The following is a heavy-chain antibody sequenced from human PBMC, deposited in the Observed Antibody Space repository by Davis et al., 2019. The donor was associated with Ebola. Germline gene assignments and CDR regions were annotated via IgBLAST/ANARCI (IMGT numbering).Heavy chain of an antibody. CDR3: VKGSITMTVVVYFDL. D-gene: IGHD3-22*01. V-gene: IGHV3-48*02. CDR2: ISSSSSTI. J-gene: IGHJ4*02. Sequence: GESLKISCAASGFTFSSYSMNWVRQAPGKGLEWVSYISSSSSTIYYADSVKGRFTISRDNAKNSLYLQMNSLRDEDTAVYYCVKGSITMTVVVYFDLWGQGTLVTVSS. CDR1: GFTFSSYS.